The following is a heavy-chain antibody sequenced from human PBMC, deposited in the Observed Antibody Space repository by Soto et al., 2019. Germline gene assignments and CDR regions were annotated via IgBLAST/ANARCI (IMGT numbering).Heavy chain of an antibody. CDR1: GFTFSSYA. D-gene: IGHD3-22*01. CDR2: ISGSGGST. V-gene: IGHV3-23*01. Sequence: GGSLRLSCAASGFTFSSYAMSWVRQAPGKGLEWVSAISGSGGSTYYADSVKGRFTISRDNSKNTLYLQMNSLRAEDTAVYYCAKDQSITMIVVVPLDDAFDIWGQGTMVTVSS. CDR3: AKDQSITMIVVVPLDDAFDI. J-gene: IGHJ3*02.